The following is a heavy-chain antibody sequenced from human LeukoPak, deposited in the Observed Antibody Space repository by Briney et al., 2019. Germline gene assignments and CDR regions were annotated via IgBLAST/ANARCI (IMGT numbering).Heavy chain of an antibody. Sequence: GGSLRLSCAASGFTFSKYEMAWARQAPGKGLQWVSYISTTGTDKYYPDSVKGRFTISRDNAKNSLYLQMNSLRAEDTAVYFCAREISYGDYPSGDAFDNWGQGTMVTVSS. CDR2: ISTTGTDK. D-gene: IGHD4-17*01. V-gene: IGHV3-48*03. CDR1: GFTFSKYE. CDR3: AREISYGDYPSGDAFDN. J-gene: IGHJ3*02.